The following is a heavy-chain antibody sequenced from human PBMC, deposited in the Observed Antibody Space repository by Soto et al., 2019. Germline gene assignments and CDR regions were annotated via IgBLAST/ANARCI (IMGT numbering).Heavy chain of an antibody. D-gene: IGHD5-18*01. V-gene: IGHV4-34*01. J-gene: IGHJ4*02. CDR1: GGSFSGYY. CDR2: INHSGST. CDR3: ARGYSYVNFDY. Sequence: ETLSLTCAVYGGSFSGYYWSWIRQPPGKGLEWIGEINHSGSTNYNPSLKSRVTISVDTSKNQFSLKLSSVTAADTAVYYCARGYSYVNFDYWGQGTLVTVSS.